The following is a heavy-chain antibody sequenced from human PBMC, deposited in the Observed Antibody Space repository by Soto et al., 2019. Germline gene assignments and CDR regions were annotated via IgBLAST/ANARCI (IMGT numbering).Heavy chain of an antibody. J-gene: IGHJ2*01. CDR2: IYHSGST. CDR3: ARGAAGAYYYDSSGYSSYWYFDF. D-gene: IGHD3-22*01. CDR1: GGSISSGGYS. V-gene: IGHV4-30-2*01. Sequence: QLQLQESGSGLVKPSQTLSLTCAVSGGSISSGGYSWSWIRQPPGKGLEWIGYIYHSGSTYYNPSLKCRVIISVDRSKNQFSLKLSSVTAEDTAVYYCARGAAGAYYYDSSGYSSYWYFDFWGRGTLVTVSS.